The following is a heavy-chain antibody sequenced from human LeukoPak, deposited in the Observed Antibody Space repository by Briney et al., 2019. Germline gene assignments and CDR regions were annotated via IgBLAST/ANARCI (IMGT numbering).Heavy chain of an antibody. CDR1: GFTVSSNY. J-gene: IGHJ4*02. Sequence: GGSLRLSCVASGFTVSSNYMSWVRQAPGKGLEWVSVINSGGSTSYADPVKGRFTISRDNSKNTVYLQMNSLRAEDTALYYCARDYGTKWGQGTLVTVSS. D-gene: IGHD1-1*01. CDR3: ARDYGTK. V-gene: IGHV3-53*01. CDR2: INSGGST.